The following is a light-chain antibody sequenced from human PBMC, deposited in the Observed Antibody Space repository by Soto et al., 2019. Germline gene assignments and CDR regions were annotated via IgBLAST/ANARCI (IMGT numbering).Light chain of an antibody. J-gene: IGKJ5*01. V-gene: IGKV3-11*01. Sequence: EIVLKQSPATLSFSPGERATLSCMASQSVSNFLAWYQQKPGQAPRLLIYDASNSATGIPARFSGSGSGTDFTLTIRSLEPEDFAIYYCQQRANWPLTTFGHGTRLEIK. CDR3: QQRANWPLTT. CDR2: DAS. CDR1: QSVSNF.